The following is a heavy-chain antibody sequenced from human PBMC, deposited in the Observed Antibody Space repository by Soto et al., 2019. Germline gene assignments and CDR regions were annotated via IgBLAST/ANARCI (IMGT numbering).Heavy chain of an antibody. D-gene: IGHD1-26*01. Sequence: QVQLQESGPGLVKPSQTLSLTCTVSGGSISSGGYYWSWIRQHPGKGLEWIGYIYYSGSTYYNPSLKSRVTISVDTSKNQFSLKLSSVTAADTAVYYCVRSRGSYYKIDYWGQGTLVTVSS. CDR2: IYYSGST. CDR1: GGSISSGGYY. J-gene: IGHJ4*02. V-gene: IGHV4-31*03. CDR3: VRSRGSYYKIDY.